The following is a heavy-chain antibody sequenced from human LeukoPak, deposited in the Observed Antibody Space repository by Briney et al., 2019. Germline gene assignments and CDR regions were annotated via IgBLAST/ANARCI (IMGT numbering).Heavy chain of an antibody. Sequence: ASVKVSCKASGYTFTSYDINWVRQATGQGLEWMGWMNPNSGNTGYAQKFQGRVTMTRNTSISTAYMELSSLRSEDTAVYYCARAVSGDYDEGQPSSRFDPWGQGTLVTVSS. CDR2: MNPNSGNT. V-gene: IGHV1-8*01. CDR1: GYTFTSYD. CDR3: ARAVSGDYDEGQPSSRFDP. D-gene: IGHD4-17*01. J-gene: IGHJ5*02.